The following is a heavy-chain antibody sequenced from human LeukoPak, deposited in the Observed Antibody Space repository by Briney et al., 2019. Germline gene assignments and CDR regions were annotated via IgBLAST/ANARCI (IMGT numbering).Heavy chain of an antibody. J-gene: IGHJ4*02. CDR3: ARGGGARPDY. CDR1: GFTFSTYG. D-gene: IGHD3-10*01. Sequence: GGSLRLSCAASGFTFSTYGMHWVRQAPGKGLEWVAVIWNDGSNKYCADSVKGRFTISRDNSKNTLYLQMNSLRVEDTAVYYCARGGGARPDYWGQGTLVTVSS. CDR2: IWNDGSNK. V-gene: IGHV3-33*01.